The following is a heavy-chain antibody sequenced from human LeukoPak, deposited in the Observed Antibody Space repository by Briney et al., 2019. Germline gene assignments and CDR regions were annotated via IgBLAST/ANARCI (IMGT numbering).Heavy chain of an antibody. Sequence: GGSLRVSCAASGFTFSDYYISWIRQAPGKGLEWVSYISSSGSTIYYADSVRGRFTISRDNAKNSLYLQMNSLRAEDTAVYYGARDARPKLLWFGKTPVGDYWGQGTLVTVSS. CDR3: ARDARPKLLWFGKTPVGDY. CDR2: ISSSGSTI. CDR1: GFTFSDYY. J-gene: IGHJ4*02. V-gene: IGHV3-11*01. D-gene: IGHD3-10*01.